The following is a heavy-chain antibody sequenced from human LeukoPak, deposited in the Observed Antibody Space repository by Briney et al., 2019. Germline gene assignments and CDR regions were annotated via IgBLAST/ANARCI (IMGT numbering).Heavy chain of an antibody. CDR3: ARCSTALFWAGFVDNWGSPWFDP. CDR2: IYYSGST. Sequence: SETLSLTCTVSGGSISSSSYYWGWIRQPPGKGLEWIGSIYYSGSTYYNPSLKSRGTISVDTSKNQFSLKLSSVTAADTAVYYCARCSTALFWAGFVDNWGSPWFDPWGQGTLVTVSS. J-gene: IGHJ5*02. D-gene: IGHD7-27*01. CDR1: GGSISSSSYY. V-gene: IGHV4-39*01.